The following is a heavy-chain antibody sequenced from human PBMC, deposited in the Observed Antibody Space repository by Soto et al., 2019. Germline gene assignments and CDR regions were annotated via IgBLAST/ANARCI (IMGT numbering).Heavy chain of an antibody. J-gene: IGHJ6*02. CDR3: TTSGEIGYSYGDYYYYGMDV. CDR2: IKSKTDGGTT. V-gene: IGHV3-15*07. D-gene: IGHD5-18*01. Sequence: GGSLRLSCAASGFTFSNAWMNWVRQAPGKGLEWVGRIKSKTDGGTTDYAAPVKGRFTISRDDSKNTLYLQMNSLKTEDTAVYYCTTSGEIGYSYGDYYYYGMDVWGQGTTVTVSS. CDR1: GFTFSNAW.